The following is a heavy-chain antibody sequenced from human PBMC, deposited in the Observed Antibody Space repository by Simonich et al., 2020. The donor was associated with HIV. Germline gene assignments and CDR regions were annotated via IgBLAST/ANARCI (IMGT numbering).Heavy chain of an antibody. V-gene: IGHV4-34*01. CDR2: INHSGST. D-gene: IGHD2-21*02. J-gene: IGHJ4*02. CDR3: ARLQSLGGNSDDDY. Sequence: QVQLQQWGAGLLKPSETLSLTCAVYGGSFSGYYWNWIRQPPGKGLEWIGEINHSGSTNHNPPLKERVTISGDPSKNQFSLEVSSVTAADTALYYWARLQSLGGNSDDDYWSQGTLVIVSS. CDR1: GGSFSGYY.